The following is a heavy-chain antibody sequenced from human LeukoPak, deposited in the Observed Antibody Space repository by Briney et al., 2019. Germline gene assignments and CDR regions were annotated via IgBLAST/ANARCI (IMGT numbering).Heavy chain of an antibody. CDR3: TTLHY. V-gene: IGHV3-15*01. Sequence: PGGSLRLSCAASGFTFSNAWMTWVRQAPGKGLEWVGRIKTETDGWSTDYAAPVKGRFTISRDDSESTLYPQMNGLKTEDTAVYYCTTLHYWGQGTLVSVSS. CDR2: IKTETDGWST. CDR1: GFTFSNAW. J-gene: IGHJ4*02.